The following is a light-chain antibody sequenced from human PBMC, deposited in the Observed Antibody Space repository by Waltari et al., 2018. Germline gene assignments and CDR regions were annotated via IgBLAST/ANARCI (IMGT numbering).Light chain of an antibody. CDR3: QKYGTRPAT. CDR1: QSVGRT. Sequence: EIVLTQSPASLSLSPGDRATLSCRASQSVGRTLAWYQQRPGQAPRLLIYDASSRATGIPDSFSGSGSGTDFSLTISRLEPEDFAVYYCQKYGTRPATFGQGTKGEVK. J-gene: IGKJ1*01. CDR2: DAS. V-gene: IGKV3-20*01.